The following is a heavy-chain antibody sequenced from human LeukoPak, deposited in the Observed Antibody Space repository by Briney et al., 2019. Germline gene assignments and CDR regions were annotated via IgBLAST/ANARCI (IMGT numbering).Heavy chain of an antibody. CDR3: AKRIGLRGVIITQGGNDY. Sequence: GGSLRLSCAASRFTFSSYAMSWVRQAPGKGLEWVSAISGSGGSTYYADSVKGRFTISRDNSKNTLYLQMNSLRAEDTAVYYCAKRIGLRGVIITQGGNDYWGQGTLVTVSS. D-gene: IGHD3-10*01. CDR1: RFTFSSYA. CDR2: ISGSGGST. V-gene: IGHV3-23*01. J-gene: IGHJ4*02.